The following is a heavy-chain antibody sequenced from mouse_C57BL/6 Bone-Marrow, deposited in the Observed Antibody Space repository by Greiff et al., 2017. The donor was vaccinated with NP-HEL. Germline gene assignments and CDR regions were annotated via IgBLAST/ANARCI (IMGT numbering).Heavy chain of an antibody. CDR2: IYPGSGST. V-gene: IGHV1-55*01. D-gene: IGHD6-2*01. Sequence: QVHVKQSGAELVKPGASVKMSCKASGYTFTSYWITWVKQRPGQGLEWIGDIYPGSGSTNYNEKFKSKATLTVDTSSSTAYMQLSSLTSEDSAVYYCARGSDYSLWYFDVWGTGTTVTVSS. CDR3: ARGSDYSLWYFDV. CDR1: GYTFTSYW. J-gene: IGHJ1*03.